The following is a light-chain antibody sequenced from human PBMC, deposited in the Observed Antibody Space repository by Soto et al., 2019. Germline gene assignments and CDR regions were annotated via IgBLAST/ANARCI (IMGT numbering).Light chain of an antibody. CDR3: QQYGNSPIT. V-gene: IGKV3D-20*01. CDR2: EAS. Sequence: DIVLTQSPATRSLSPGDRAPLSWGASQSVSSSHLAWYQQKAGLAPRLLIYEASSRAFDIPDRFSGSGSGTDFTLTISRLEPEDFAVYYCQQYGNSPITFGQGTLLEIK. CDR1: QSVSSSH. J-gene: IGKJ5*01.